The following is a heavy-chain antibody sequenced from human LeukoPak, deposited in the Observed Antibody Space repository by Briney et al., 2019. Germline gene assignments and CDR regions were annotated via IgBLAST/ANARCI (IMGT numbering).Heavy chain of an antibody. J-gene: IGHJ4*02. Sequence: SETLSLTCTVSGGSISSSISYWSWIRQPPGKGLEWIGYIYYSGSTYYNPSLKSRVTISVDTSKNQFSLKLSSVTAADTAVYYCAREQWLARSYFFDYWGQGTLVTVSS. CDR3: AREQWLARSYFFDY. D-gene: IGHD6-19*01. CDR2: IYYSGST. CDR1: GGSISSSISY. V-gene: IGHV4-30-4*01.